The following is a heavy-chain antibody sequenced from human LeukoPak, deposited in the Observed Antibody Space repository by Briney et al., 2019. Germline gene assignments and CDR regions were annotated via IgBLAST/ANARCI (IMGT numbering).Heavy chain of an antibody. V-gene: IGHV4-39*01. Sequence: PSETLSLTCTVSGGSISSSGYYWGWIRQPPGKGLEWIGSIYYSGSTYYNPSLKSRVTISVDTSKNQFSLKLSSVTAADTAVYYCARIDCSGGSCPTHDAFYIWAQGTMVTVSS. D-gene: IGHD2-15*01. CDR1: GGSISSSGYY. CDR3: ARIDCSGGSCPTHDAFYI. J-gene: IGHJ3*02. CDR2: IYYSGST.